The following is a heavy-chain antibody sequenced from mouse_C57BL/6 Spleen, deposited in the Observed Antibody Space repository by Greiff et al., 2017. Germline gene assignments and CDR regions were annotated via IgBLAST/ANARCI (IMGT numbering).Heavy chain of an antibody. V-gene: IGHV5-17*01. CDR3: ASKADSSGYWFAY. J-gene: IGHJ3*01. Sequence: EVQRVESGGGLVKPGGSLKLSCAASGFTFSDYGMHWVRQAPEKGLEWVAYISSGSSTIYYADTVKGRFTISRDNAKNTLFLQMTSLRSEDTAMYYCASKADSSGYWFAYWGQGTLVTVSA. D-gene: IGHD3-2*02. CDR2: ISSGSSTI. CDR1: GFTFSDYG.